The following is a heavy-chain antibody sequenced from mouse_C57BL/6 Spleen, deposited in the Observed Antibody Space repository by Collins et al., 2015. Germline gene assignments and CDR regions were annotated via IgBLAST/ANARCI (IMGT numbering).Heavy chain of an antibody. Sequence: QVQLQQPGAELVKPGASVKMSCKASGYTFTSYNMHWVKQTPGQGLEWIGAIYPGNGDTSYNQKFKGKATLTADKSSSTAYMQLSSLTSEDSAVYYCALHYYGSSYWYFDVWGAGTTVTVSS. D-gene: IGHD1-1*01. CDR1: GYTFTSYN. CDR3: ALHYYGSSYWYFDV. J-gene: IGHJ1*01. V-gene: IGHV1-12*01. CDR2: IYPGNGDT.